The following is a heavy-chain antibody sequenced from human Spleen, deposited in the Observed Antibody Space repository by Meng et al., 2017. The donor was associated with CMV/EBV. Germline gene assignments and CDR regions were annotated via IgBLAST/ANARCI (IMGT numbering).Heavy chain of an antibody. Sequence: GESLKISCAASGFTFSSYSMNWVRQAPGKGLQWVASISSTGSYIYYSDLVKGRFTISRDNAKNSLYLQLNSLRAEDTAVYYCARTRSSRHFDYWGQGTLVTVSS. V-gene: IGHV3-21*01. J-gene: IGHJ4*02. CDR3: ARTRSSRHFDY. CDR1: GFTFSSYS. CDR2: ISSTGSYI. D-gene: IGHD2-15*01.